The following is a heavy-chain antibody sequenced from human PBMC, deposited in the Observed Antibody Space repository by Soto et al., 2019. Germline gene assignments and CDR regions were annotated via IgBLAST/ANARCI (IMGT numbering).Heavy chain of an antibody. V-gene: IGHV3-33*01. J-gene: IGHJ4*02. Sequence: SLRLSCAASGFTFSSYGMHWVRQAPGKGLEWVAVIWYDGSNKYYADSVKSRFTISRDNSKNTLYLQMNSLRAEDTAVHHCARDIDWYISSSGFDYWGQGTLVTVSS. CDR1: GFTFSSYG. CDR2: IWYDGSNK. CDR3: ARDIDWYISSSGFDY. D-gene: IGHD6-6*01.